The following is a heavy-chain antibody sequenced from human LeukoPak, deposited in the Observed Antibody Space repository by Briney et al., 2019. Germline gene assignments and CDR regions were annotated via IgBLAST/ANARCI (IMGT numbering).Heavy chain of an antibody. J-gene: IGHJ4*02. CDR2: TYNDGTT. CDR3: ARAPNWRFDH. D-gene: IGHD1-1*01. V-gene: IGHV3-53*01. CDR1: GFSFSSIH. Sequence: GGXLRLSCAASGFSFSSIHMNWVRQAPGKGLEGVSVTYNDGTTYYSDSVKGRFTISRDDSKNTLYLHMNSLRAEDTAVYYCARAPNWRFDHWGQGTLVTVSS.